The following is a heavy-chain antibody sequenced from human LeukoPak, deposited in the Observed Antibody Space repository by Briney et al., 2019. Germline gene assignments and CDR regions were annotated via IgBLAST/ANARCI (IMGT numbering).Heavy chain of an antibody. V-gene: IGHV3-23*01. CDR1: GFTFTSYA. Sequence: GRSLRLSCAASGFTFTSYAMSWVRQAPGKGLEWVSAISGSGGSTYYAESVKGRFTISRDNSKNTLHLQMNSLRAEDTAVYYCAKDLITMIVVPSDAFNIWGQGTMVTVSS. CDR2: ISGSGGST. D-gene: IGHD3-22*01. J-gene: IGHJ3*02. CDR3: AKDLITMIVVPSDAFNI.